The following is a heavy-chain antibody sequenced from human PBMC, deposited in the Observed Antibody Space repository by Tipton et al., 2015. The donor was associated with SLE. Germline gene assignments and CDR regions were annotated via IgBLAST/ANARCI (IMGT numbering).Heavy chain of an antibody. CDR1: GDSISPYY. J-gene: IGHJ4*02. CDR3: ARGSVVADDF. CDR2: IYYTGTT. Sequence: TLSLTCTVSGDSISPYYWNWIRQSPGKGLEWLGNIYYTGTTNYNPSLKTRLSLSLDTSKNQVSLKLSSVTAADTAVYYCARGSVVADDFWGQGTLVTVSS. V-gene: IGHV4-59*01. D-gene: IGHD2-15*01.